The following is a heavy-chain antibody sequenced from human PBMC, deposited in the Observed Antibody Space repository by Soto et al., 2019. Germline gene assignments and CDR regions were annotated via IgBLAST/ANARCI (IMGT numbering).Heavy chain of an antibody. D-gene: IGHD6-19*01. CDR2: IIPIFGIP. CDR1: GGTFSSYV. V-gene: IGHV1-69*01. CDR3: ATGDVAGKPYHYYYGMDV. Sequence: QVQLVQSGAEVKKPGSSVKVSCKASGGTFSSYVINWVRQAPGHGLEWMGGIIPIFGIPSYAQNFQGRVTITADDSPSTAYMELSSLRSEDTAVYYCATGDVAGKPYHYYYGMDVWGQGTTITVSS. J-gene: IGHJ6*02.